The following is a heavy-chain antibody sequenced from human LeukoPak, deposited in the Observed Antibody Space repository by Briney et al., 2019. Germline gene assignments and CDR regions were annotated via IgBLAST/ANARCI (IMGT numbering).Heavy chain of an antibody. CDR2: MNPNSGNT. CDR1: GGTFSSYA. Sequence: ASVKVSCKASGGTFSSYAISWVRQAPGQGLEWMGWMNPNSGNTGYAQKFQGRVTMTRNTSISTAYMELSSLRSEDTAVYYCARTRRITMVRGVRSYYMDVWGKGTTVTISS. V-gene: IGHV1-8*02. D-gene: IGHD3-10*01. J-gene: IGHJ6*03. CDR3: ARTRRITMVRGVRSYYMDV.